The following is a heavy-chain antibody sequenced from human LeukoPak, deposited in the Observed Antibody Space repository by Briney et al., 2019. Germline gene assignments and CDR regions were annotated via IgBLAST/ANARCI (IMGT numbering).Heavy chain of an antibody. D-gene: IGHD2-8*02. CDR1: GDSINSYY. CDR2: IYYRGSA. CDR3: ARPLNTGDVDAFDV. Sequence: SETLSLTCTVSGDSINSYYWSWIRQPPGKGLEWLGYIYYRGSANYNPSLKSRVTISIDTSKNQFSLKVSAVTAADTAVYYCARPLNTGDVDAFDVWGQGTMVTVFS. V-gene: IGHV4-59*08. J-gene: IGHJ3*01.